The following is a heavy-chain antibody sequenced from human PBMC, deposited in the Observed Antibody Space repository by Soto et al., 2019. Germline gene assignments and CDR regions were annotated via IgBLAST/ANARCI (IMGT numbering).Heavy chain of an antibody. CDR1: GFTFSKSS. D-gene: IGHD2-15*01. V-gene: IGHV3-21*04. Sequence: GGSLRLSCAASGFTFSKSSMNWVRQPPGKGLEWLSSISTNSNYIRYADSVKGRFTISRDNAKNSLSLQMMNLRADDTAMYYCATDTGDIEVVPATTWGRGTLVTAPQ. CDR3: ATDTGDIEVVPATT. CDR2: ISTNSNYI. J-gene: IGHJ4*02.